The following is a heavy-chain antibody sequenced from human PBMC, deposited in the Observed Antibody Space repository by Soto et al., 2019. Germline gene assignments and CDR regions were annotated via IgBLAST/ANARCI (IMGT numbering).Heavy chain of an antibody. V-gene: IGHV4-4*02. Sequence: SETLSLTCAASGGSISSSNWWSWVRQPPEKGLEWIGEIYQSGSTSYNPSLKSRVTISLDKSKNQFSLELKSVTAADTAVYYCATLERGQLKTFDYWGQGTLVTVSS. J-gene: IGHJ4*02. CDR3: ATLERGQLKTFDY. CDR2: IYQSGST. CDR1: GGSISSSNW. D-gene: IGHD1-1*01.